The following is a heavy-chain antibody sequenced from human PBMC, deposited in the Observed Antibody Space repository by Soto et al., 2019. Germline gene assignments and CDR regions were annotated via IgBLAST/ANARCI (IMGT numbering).Heavy chain of an antibody. Sequence: EVQLLESGGGLVQPGGSLRLSCAASGFTFSSYAMSWVRQAPGKGLEWVSAISGSGGSTYYADSVKGRFTISRDNSKNTRYLQMTTLRAENTAVYYFAKGCAYYYFCRGGYSFDFWVQGTLVTVSS. V-gene: IGHV3-23*01. CDR1: GFTFSSYA. J-gene: IGHJ4*02. CDR3: AKGCAYYYFCRGGYSFDF. CDR2: ISGSGGST. D-gene: IGHD3-3*01.